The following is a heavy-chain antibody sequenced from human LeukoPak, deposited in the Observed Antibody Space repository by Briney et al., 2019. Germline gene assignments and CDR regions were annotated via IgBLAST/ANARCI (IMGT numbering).Heavy chain of an antibody. CDR1: GCSFTAYF. V-gene: IGHV1-2*02. CDR3: ARARSSSWPFYSGLDV. Sequence: ASVKVSCKASGCSFTAYFMHWVRQAPGQGLEWMGWINPNTGVTDYAHKFQDRVTMTRDTSISTAYMDLSRLTSDDTAVFFCARARSSSWPFYSGLDVWGQGTTVTVS. D-gene: IGHD6-13*01. CDR2: INPNTGVT. J-gene: IGHJ6*02.